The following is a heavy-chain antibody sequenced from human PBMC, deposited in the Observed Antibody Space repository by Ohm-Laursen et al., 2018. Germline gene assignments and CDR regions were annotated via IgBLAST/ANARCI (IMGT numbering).Heavy chain of an antibody. CDR3: ARDAFRGSGYYRDYYYGMDV. CDR2: IKQDGSEK. Sequence: SLRLSCSASGFTFSSYWMSWVRQAPGKGLEWVANIKQDGSEKYYVDSVKGRFTISRDNAKNSLYLQMNSLRAEDTAVYYCARDAFRGSGYYRDYYYGMDVWGQGTTVTVSS. D-gene: IGHD3-3*01. J-gene: IGHJ6*02. CDR1: GFTFSSYW. V-gene: IGHV3-7*01.